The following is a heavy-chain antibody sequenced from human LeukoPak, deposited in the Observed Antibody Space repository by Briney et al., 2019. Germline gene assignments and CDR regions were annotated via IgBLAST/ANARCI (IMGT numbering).Heavy chain of an antibody. CDR3: AEAGRLEPYAFDI. D-gene: IGHD1-1*01. Sequence: PGRSLRLSCAASGFTFDDYAMHWVRQAPGKGLEWVSGIGWNSGSIGYADSVKGRFTISRDNAKNSLYLQMNSLRAEDMALYYCAEAGRLEPYAFDIWGQGTMVTVSS. CDR2: IGWNSGSI. CDR1: GFTFDDYA. J-gene: IGHJ3*02. V-gene: IGHV3-9*03.